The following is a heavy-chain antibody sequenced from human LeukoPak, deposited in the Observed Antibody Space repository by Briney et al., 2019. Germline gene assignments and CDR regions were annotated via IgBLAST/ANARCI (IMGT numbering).Heavy chain of an antibody. CDR1: GGSFSGYY. CDR2: INHSGST. CDR3: ARGFNDSSGYYYDPFDY. Sequence: PSETLSLTCAVYGGSFSGYYWSWIRQSPGKGLEWIGEINHSGSTNYNPSLKSRVTISVDTSKNQFSLKLSSVTAADTAVYYCARGFNDSSGYYYDPFDYWGQGTLVTVSS. J-gene: IGHJ4*02. V-gene: IGHV4-34*01. D-gene: IGHD3-22*01.